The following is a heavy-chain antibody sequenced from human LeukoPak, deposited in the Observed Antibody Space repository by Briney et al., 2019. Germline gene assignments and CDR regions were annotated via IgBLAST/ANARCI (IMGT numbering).Heavy chain of an antibody. CDR3: ARGSYSSSWSPYYYYYMDV. Sequence: PSETLSLTCTVSGGSISSYYWSWIRQPPGKGLEWIGYIYTSGSTNYNPSLKSRVTMSVDTSKNQFSLKLSSVTAADTAVYYCARGSYSSSWSPYYYYYMDVWGKGTTVTISS. CDR1: GGSISSYY. CDR2: IYTSGST. J-gene: IGHJ6*03. V-gene: IGHV4-4*08. D-gene: IGHD6-13*01.